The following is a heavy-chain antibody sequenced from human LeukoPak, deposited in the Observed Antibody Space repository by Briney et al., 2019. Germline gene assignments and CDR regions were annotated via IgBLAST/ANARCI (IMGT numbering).Heavy chain of an antibody. V-gene: IGHV1-8*03. CDR2: MNPNSGNT. J-gene: IGHJ4*02. CDR1: GYTFTSYD. Sequence: APVKVSCKASGYTFTSYDINWVRQATGQGLEWMGWMNPNSGNTGYAQKFQGRVTITRNTSISTVYMELSSLRSEDTAVYYCTRPSGGYSYDYWGQGTLVTVSS. D-gene: IGHD5-18*01. CDR3: TRPSGGYSYDY.